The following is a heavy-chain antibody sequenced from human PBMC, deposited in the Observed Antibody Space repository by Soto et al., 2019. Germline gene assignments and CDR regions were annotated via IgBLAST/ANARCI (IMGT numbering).Heavy chain of an antibody. CDR1: GFTFSTYW. Sequence: EVQLVESGGGLVQPAGSLRLSCAVSGFTFSTYWMHWVRQVPVKGLVWVSRISLDGSRTSNADSVKGRFTISRDNAKQLLYLQMRGVRGEDSAVYFCVRDRDFYDGRGYASPGDAFDVWGQGTVVSVSS. V-gene: IGHV3-74*01. J-gene: IGHJ3*01. CDR2: ISLDGSRT. D-gene: IGHD3-22*01. CDR3: VRDRDFYDGRGYASPGDAFDV.